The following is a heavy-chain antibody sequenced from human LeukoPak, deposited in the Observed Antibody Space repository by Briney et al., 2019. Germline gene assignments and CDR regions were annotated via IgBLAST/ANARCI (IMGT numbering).Heavy chain of an antibody. V-gene: IGHV6-1*01. CDR3: ARDLVLRESPGRTRIAVAGRFDP. CDR1: GDIFSSNSAA. Sequence: SQTLSLTCAISGDIFSSNSAAWNWIRQSPSRGLEWLGRTYYRSNWYNDYAVSVKSRITINPDTSKNQFSLQLNSVTPEDTAVYYCARDLVLRESPGRTRIAVAGRFDPWGQGTLVTVSS. CDR2: TYYRSNWYN. J-gene: IGHJ5*02. D-gene: IGHD6-19*01.